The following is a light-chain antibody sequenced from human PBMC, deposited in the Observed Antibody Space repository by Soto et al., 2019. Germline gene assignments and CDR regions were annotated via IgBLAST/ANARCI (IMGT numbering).Light chain of an antibody. CDR3: SSYSGTSTRRL. CDR2: DVT. Sequence: QSVLTQPASVSGSPGQSITITCTGTSNDIGGYNYVSWYQQFPGRAPKLIIYDVTNRPSGVSFRLSGSKSGNTASLTISGLQAEDEAGYHCSSYSGTSTRRLFGAGTKVTVL. CDR1: SNDIGGYNY. J-gene: IGLJ1*01. V-gene: IGLV2-14*03.